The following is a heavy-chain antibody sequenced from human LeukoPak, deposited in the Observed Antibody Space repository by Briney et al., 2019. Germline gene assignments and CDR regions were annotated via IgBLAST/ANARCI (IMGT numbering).Heavy chain of an antibody. J-gene: IGHJ6*02. CDR1: GFTFSSYA. V-gene: IGHV3-23*01. Sequence: GGSLRLSCAASGFTFSSYAMSWVRQAPGKGLEWVSAISGSGGSTYYADSVKGRFTISRDNSKNTLYLQMNSLRAEDTAVYYCASDYGDINYYYYGMDVWGQGTTVTVSS. D-gene: IGHD4-17*01. CDR2: ISGSGGST. CDR3: ASDYGDINYYYYGMDV.